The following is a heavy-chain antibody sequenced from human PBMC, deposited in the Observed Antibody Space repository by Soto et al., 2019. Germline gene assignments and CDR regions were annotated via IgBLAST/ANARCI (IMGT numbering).Heavy chain of an antibody. CDR2: ISWDGGST. J-gene: IGHJ4*02. D-gene: IGHD4-17*01. Sequence: GGSLRLSCAASGFTFDDYAMHWVRQAPGKGLEWVSLISWDGGSTYYADSVKGRFTISRDNSKNSLYLQMNSLRAEDTALYYCAKDLGYGGNSGLDYWGQGTLVTSPQ. V-gene: IGHV3-43D*04. CDR3: AKDLGYGGNSGLDY. CDR1: GFTFDDYA.